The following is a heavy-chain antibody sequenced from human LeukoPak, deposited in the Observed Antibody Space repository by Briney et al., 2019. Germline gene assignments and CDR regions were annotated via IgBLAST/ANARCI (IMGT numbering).Heavy chain of an antibody. V-gene: IGHV3-21*01. CDR2: ISSSSNYI. CDR3: GRGNDAFDI. CDR1: GFTFSN. D-gene: IGHD3-10*01. J-gene: IGHJ3*02. Sequence: GGSLRLSCAASGFTFSNMNWVRQAPGKGLEWVSSISSSSNYIYYADSVKGRFTISRDNSKNSLYLQMNSLRAEDTAVYYCGRGNDAFDIWGQGTMVTVSS.